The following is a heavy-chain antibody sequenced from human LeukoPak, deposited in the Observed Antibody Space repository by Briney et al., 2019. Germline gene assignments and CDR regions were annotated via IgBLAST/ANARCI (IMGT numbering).Heavy chain of an antibody. CDR1: GFTFSSYA. J-gene: IGHJ3*02. CDR3: ARDGISGCYGRSKPRGAFDI. Sequence: GGSLRLSCAASGFTFSSYAMHWVRQAPGKGLEWVAVISYDGSNKYHADSVKGRFTISRDNSKNTLYLQMNSLRAEDTAVYYCARDGISGCYGRSKPRGAFDIWGQGTMVTVSS. CDR2: ISYDGSNK. D-gene: IGHD1-26*01. V-gene: IGHV3-30*04.